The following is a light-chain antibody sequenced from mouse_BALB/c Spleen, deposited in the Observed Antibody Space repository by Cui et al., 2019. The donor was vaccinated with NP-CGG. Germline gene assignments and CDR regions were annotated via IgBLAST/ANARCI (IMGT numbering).Light chain of an antibody. Sequence: VVTQEAVCTTSPGETVTLTCRSSTGAVTTSNYANWVQEKPDHLFTGLIGGTNNRAPGVPARFSGSLIGDKAALTITGAQTEDEAIYFCALWYSNHWVFGGGTKLTVL. CDR2: GTN. CDR3: ALWYSNHWV. CDR1: TGAVTTSNY. J-gene: IGLJ1*01. V-gene: IGLV1*01.